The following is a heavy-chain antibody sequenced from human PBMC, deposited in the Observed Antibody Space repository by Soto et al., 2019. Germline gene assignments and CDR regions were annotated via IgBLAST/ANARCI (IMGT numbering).Heavy chain of an antibody. CDR1: GYRFTSYW. CDR3: AIFTVFGLLSPYDMDV. D-gene: IGHD3-3*01. Sequence: EVQLVQSAAEVKKPGESLKISCKGSGYRFTSYWIGWVRQMPGKGLEWMGIIYPGDSDTRYSPSFQGQVTISVDKSITTAYLQCGGLKASDTAMYYCAIFTVFGLLSPYDMDVWGQGTTVIVSS. J-gene: IGHJ6*02. V-gene: IGHV5-51*01. CDR2: IYPGDSDT.